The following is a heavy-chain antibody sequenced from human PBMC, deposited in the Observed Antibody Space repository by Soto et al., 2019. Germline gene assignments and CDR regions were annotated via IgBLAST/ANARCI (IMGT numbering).Heavy chain of an antibody. CDR3: ARVSRGYYDH. J-gene: IGHJ4*02. Sequence: QVQLQQWGAGLLKPSETLSLTCAVYRGSFSDYFWSWIRQPPGKGLEWIGEINHSGTTYYNPSLESRFSMSVDRSKKQFSLQLTSVTAAATAVYYCARVSRGYYDHWGQGTLVTVSS. D-gene: IGHD2-15*01. CDR2: INHSGTT. CDR1: RGSFSDYF. V-gene: IGHV4-34*01.